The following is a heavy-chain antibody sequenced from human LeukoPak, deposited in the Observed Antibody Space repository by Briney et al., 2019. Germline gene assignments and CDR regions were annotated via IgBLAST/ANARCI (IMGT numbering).Heavy chain of an antibody. J-gene: IGHJ5*02. CDR1: GYTFTTYG. CDR2: ISAYNGNT. V-gene: IGHV1-18*01. Sequence: WASVKVSCKASGYTFTTYGISWARQAPGHGLEWMGWISAYNGNTNYTQKLQGRVTMTTDTSTSTAYMELRSLRSDDTAVYYCARGGGYCSSTSCYTGIIRGWFDPWGQGTLVTVSS. CDR3: ARGGGYCSSTSCYTGIIRGWFDP. D-gene: IGHD2-2*02.